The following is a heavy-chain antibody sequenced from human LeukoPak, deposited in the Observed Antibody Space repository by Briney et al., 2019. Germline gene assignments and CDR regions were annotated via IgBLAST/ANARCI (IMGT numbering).Heavy chain of an antibody. J-gene: IGHJ4*02. D-gene: IGHD5-18*01. CDR2: IIPIFGTA. V-gene: IGHV1-69*13. CDR3: ARSTVDTAMVSPRSFDY. CDR1: GGTFSSYA. Sequence: SVKASCKASGGTFSSYAISWVRQAPGQGLEWMGGIIPIFGTANYAPKFQRRVTITADESTSTAYMELSSLRSEDTAAYYCARSTVDTAMVSPRSFDYWGQGTLVTVSS.